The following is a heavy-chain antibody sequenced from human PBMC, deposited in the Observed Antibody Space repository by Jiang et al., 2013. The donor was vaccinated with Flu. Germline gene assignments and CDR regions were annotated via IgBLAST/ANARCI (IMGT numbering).Heavy chain of an antibody. CDR2: ISPLFNTP. J-gene: IGHJ5*02. V-gene: IGHV1-69*06. Sequence: PGSSVKVSCKASGGTFSAYDISWVRQAPGQGLEWMGAISPLFNTPKYAQDFQGRVTITADRYTNTAYMEVTSLKSEDTAVYYCARAAAAAHWFDPWGQGTLVSVSS. CDR3: ARAAAAAHWFDP. CDR1: GGTFSAYD. D-gene: IGHD6-25*01.